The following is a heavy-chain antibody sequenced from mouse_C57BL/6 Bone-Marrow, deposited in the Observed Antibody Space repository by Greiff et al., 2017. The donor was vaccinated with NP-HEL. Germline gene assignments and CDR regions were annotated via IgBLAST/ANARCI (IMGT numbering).Heavy chain of an antibody. CDR1: GYTFTSYG. CDR3: AVTVVATPYYAMDY. J-gene: IGHJ4*01. D-gene: IGHD1-1*01. Sequence: EVKLMESGAELVRPGSSVKMSCKTSGYTFTSYGINWVKQRPGQGLEWIGYIYIGNGYTEYNEKFKGKATLTSDTSSSTAYMQLSSLTSEDSAIYFCAVTVVATPYYAMDYWGQGTSVTVSS. CDR2: IYIGNGYT. V-gene: IGHV1-58*01.